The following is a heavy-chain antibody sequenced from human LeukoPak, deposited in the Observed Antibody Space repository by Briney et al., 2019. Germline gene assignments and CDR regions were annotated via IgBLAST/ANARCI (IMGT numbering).Heavy chain of an antibody. CDR3: ARGKWFGELSVFDY. CDR2: IRYDGSNK. Sequence: GGSLRLSCAASGFTFSSYGMHWVRQAPGKGLEWVAFIRYDGSNKYYADSAKGRFTISRDNAKKSLYLQMNSLRAEDTAVYYCARGKWFGELSVFDYWGQGILVTVSS. V-gene: IGHV3-30*02. J-gene: IGHJ4*02. CDR1: GFTFSSYG. D-gene: IGHD3-10*01.